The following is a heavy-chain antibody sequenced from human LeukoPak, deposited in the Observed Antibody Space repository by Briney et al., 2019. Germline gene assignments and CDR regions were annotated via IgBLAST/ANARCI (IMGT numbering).Heavy chain of an antibody. D-gene: IGHD3-16*01. Sequence: PGGSLRLSCAASGFSFSTYHMNWVRQAPGKGLEWVSSISSSSSYIYYADSVKGRSTISRDNTKNSLYLQMNSLRAEDTAVYYCARQLGIRYYFDYWGQGSLVTVSS. CDR3: ARQLGIRYYFDY. CDR2: ISSSSSYI. CDR1: GFSFSTYH. V-gene: IGHV3-21*01. J-gene: IGHJ4*02.